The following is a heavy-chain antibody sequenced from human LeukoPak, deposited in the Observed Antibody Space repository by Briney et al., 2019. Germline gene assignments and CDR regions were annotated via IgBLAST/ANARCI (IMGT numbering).Heavy chain of an antibody. CDR2: ISAYNGNT. V-gene: IGHV1-18*01. CDR1: GYTFTSYG. J-gene: IGHJ3*01. D-gene: IGHD2-15*01. Sequence: ASVKVSCKASGYTFTSYGISWVRQAPGQGLEWMGWISAYNGNTNYAQKLQGRVTITRNTSISTAYMELSSLRSEDTAVYYCARGHLTLGYCSGGSCKFPDYWGQGTMVTVSS. CDR3: ARGHLTLGYCSGGSCKFPDY.